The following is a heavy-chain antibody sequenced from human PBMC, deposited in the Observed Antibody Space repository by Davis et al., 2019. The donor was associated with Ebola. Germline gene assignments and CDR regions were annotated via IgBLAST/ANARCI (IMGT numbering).Heavy chain of an antibody. D-gene: IGHD6-6*01. J-gene: IGHJ5*02. CDR1: GYTFTSYG. Sequence: AASVKVSCKASGYTFTSYGISWVRQAPGQGLEWMGWISAYNGNTNYAQKLQGRVTMTTDTSTSTAYMELRSLRSDDTAVYYCARDYWGTSSSFNWFDPWGQGTLVTVSS. CDR2: ISAYNGNT. CDR3: ARDYWGTSSSFNWFDP. V-gene: IGHV1-18*01.